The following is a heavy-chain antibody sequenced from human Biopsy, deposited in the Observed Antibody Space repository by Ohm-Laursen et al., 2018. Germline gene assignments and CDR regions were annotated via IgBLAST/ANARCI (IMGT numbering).Heavy chain of an antibody. Sequence: TLSLTCTVSGDSVSSGSFYWTWIRQPPGHGLEYIGYIYDRGSTANYNPSLESRVTMSVDMPKNQFSLKLSSVTAADTAIYYCARGMRSSGWPYFDSWGQGTLVTVSS. D-gene: IGHD6-19*01. CDR1: GDSVSSGSFY. J-gene: IGHJ4*02. V-gene: IGHV4-61*01. CDR2: IYDRGSTA. CDR3: ARGMRSSGWPYFDS.